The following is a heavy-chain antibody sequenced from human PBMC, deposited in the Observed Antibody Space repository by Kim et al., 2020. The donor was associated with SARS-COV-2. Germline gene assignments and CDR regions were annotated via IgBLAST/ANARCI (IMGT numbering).Heavy chain of an antibody. D-gene: IGHD5-12*01. CDR1: GGSISSSSYY. J-gene: IGHJ4*02. CDR3: ARDLSGYSGYAAQGN. Sequence: SETLSLTCTVSGGSISSSSYYWGWIRQPPGKGLEWIGSIYYSGSTYYNPSLKSRVTISVDTSKNQFSLKLSSVTAADTAVYYCARDLSGYSGYAAQGNWGQGTLVTVSS. CDR2: IYYSGST. V-gene: IGHV4-39*07.